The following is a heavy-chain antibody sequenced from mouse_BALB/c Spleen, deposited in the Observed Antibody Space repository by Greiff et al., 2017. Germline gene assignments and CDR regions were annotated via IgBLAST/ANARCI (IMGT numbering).Heavy chain of an antibody. CDR1: GFTFTDYY. V-gene: IGHV7-3*02. J-gene: IGHJ2*01. Sequence: EVQRVESGGGLVQPGGSLRLSCATSGFTFTDYYMSWVRQPPGKALEWLGFIRNKANGYTTEYSASVKGRFTISRDNSQSILYLQMNTLRAEDSATYYCARVHYYGSRYFDYWGQGTTLTVSS. CDR3: ARVHYYGSRYFDY. D-gene: IGHD1-1*01. CDR2: IRNKANGYTT.